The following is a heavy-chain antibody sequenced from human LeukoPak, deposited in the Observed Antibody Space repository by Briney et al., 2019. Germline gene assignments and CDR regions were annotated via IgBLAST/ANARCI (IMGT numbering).Heavy chain of an antibody. J-gene: IGHJ4*02. D-gene: IGHD5-24*01. CDR1: GFNLNSYA. Sequence: PGGSLRLSCVASGFNLNSYAMHWIRQAPGKGLEWVAVTSYDGSKNFHADSVKGRFTISRDNSKNTLYLQMNSLRAEDTAVYYCAKDIQGWLQSYFDYWGQGTLVTVSS. CDR2: TSYDGSKN. V-gene: IGHV3-30-3*01. CDR3: AKDIQGWLQSYFDY.